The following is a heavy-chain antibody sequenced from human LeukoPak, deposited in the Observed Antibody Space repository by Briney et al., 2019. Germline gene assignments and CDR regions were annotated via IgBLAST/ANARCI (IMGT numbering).Heavy chain of an antibody. Sequence: GGSLRLSCDASGVNFDDSAMHWGREPPGKGLEWVSGITLTGADKRYADAVKDRFTISRDNAKNSLYLQMDNLRPDDTAFYFCVKDMAVAVAGPLHPYYLDYWGQGALVTVSS. D-gene: IGHD6-19*01. J-gene: IGHJ4*02. CDR3: VKDMAVAVAGPLHPYYLDY. CDR2: ITLTGADK. CDR1: GVNFDDSA. V-gene: IGHV3-9*01.